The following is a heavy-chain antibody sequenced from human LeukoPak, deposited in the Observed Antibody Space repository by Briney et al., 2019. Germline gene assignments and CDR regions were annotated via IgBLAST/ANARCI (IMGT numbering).Heavy chain of an antibody. CDR3: ARVMVRGVIIPYY. J-gene: IGHJ4*02. Sequence: ASVRVSCKASGYTFTGYYMHWVRQAPGQGLEWMGWINPNSGGTNYAQKFQSRVTMTRDTSISTAYMELSRLRSDDTAVYYCARVMVRGVIIPYYWGQGTLVTVSS. CDR2: INPNSGGT. V-gene: IGHV1-2*02. CDR1: GYTFTGYY. D-gene: IGHD3-10*01.